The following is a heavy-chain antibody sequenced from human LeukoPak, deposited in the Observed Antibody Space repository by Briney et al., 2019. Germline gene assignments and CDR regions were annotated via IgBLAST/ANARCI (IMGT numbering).Heavy chain of an antibody. CDR2: ISWNSGSI. CDR3: AKARLGDTSLLRGSVGFDY. J-gene: IGHJ4*02. Sequence: PGRSLRLSCAASGFTFDDYAMHWVRHAPGKGLEWVSGISWNSGSIDYADSVKGRFTISRDNAKNSLYLQMNSLRAEDTALYYCAKARLGDTSLLRGSVGFDYWGQETLVTVSS. D-gene: IGHD3-10*01. V-gene: IGHV3-9*01. CDR1: GFTFDDYA.